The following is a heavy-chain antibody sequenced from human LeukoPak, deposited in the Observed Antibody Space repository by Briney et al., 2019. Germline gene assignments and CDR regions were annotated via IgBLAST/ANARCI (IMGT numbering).Heavy chain of an antibody. V-gene: IGHV5-51*01. Sequence: GESLKISCKGSGYSFTNYWIGWVRHMPGKGLESMGIIFPGDSDTRYSPSFQGQVTISADKSISTAYLQWSRLKALDTAVYYCVRLVTNHQYYFDYWGQGTLVTVSS. CDR2: IFPGDSDT. J-gene: IGHJ4*02. D-gene: IGHD1-14*01. CDR1: GYSFTNYW. CDR3: VRLVTNHQYYFDY.